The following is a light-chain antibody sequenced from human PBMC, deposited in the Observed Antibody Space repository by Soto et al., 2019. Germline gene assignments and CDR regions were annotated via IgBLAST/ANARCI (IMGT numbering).Light chain of an antibody. Sequence: QSALTQPASVSGSPGQSITISCTGTSSDVGSYNLVSWYQPHPGKAPELMIYEGTKRPSGVSNRFSGSKSGNTASLTISGLQAEDEADYYCCSYAGSRIYVFGTGTKLTVL. CDR3: CSYAGSRIYV. J-gene: IGLJ1*01. CDR2: EGT. V-gene: IGLV2-23*01. CDR1: SSDVGSYNL.